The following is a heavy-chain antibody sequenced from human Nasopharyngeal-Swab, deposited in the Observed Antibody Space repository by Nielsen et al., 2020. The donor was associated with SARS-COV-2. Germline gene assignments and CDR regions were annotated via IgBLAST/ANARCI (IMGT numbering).Heavy chain of an antibody. CDR1: GGSISSSSYY. D-gene: IGHD3-10*01. Sequence: GTVSGGSISSSSYYWGWNRQPPGKGLEWIGNIYYSGSTYYNPSLKSQVTVSVDTSKNQFSLNLSSVTAADTAVYYCAGRYPMVRGVLDDYWGQGILVTVSS. CDR2: IYYSGST. J-gene: IGHJ4*02. V-gene: IGHV4-39*01. CDR3: AGRYPMVRGVLDDY.